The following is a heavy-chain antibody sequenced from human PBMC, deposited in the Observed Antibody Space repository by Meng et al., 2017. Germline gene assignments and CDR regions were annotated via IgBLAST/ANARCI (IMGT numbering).Heavy chain of an antibody. V-gene: IGHV3-49*04. CDR3: TRDRSKDIVVVPAVTNLDY. Sequence: GESLKISCAASGFTFSSYAMSWVRQAPGKGLEWVGFIRSKAYGGTTEYAASVKGRFTISRDDSKSIAYLQMNSLKTEDTAVYYCTRDRSKDIVVVPAVTNLDYWGQGTLVTVSS. J-gene: IGHJ4*02. CDR2: IRSKAYGGTT. CDR1: GFTFSSYA. D-gene: IGHD2-2*01.